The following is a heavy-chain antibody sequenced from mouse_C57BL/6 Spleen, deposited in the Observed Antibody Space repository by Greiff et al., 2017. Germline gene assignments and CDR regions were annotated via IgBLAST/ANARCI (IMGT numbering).Heavy chain of an antibody. Sequence: EVMLVESGEGLVKPGGSLKLSCAASGFTFSSYAMSWVRQTPEKRLEWVAYISSGGDYIYYADTVTGRFTISRDNARNTLYLQMSSLKSEDTAMYYCTRDYGYDWFAYWGQGTLVTVSA. CDR2: ISSGGDYI. D-gene: IGHD2-2*01. CDR1: GFTFSSYA. CDR3: TRDYGYDWFAY. V-gene: IGHV5-9-1*02. J-gene: IGHJ3*01.